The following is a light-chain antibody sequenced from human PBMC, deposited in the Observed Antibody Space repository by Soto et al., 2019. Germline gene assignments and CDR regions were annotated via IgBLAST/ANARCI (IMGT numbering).Light chain of an antibody. CDR2: DAY. Sequence: EIVLTQSPGTLSLSPGERATLSCRASQSVSSRYLAWYQQKPGQAPRLLIYDAYYSAPGIPDRFSGSGSGTDFTLTISGLEPEEFAVYYWQQYGSSYTFGPGTKVDIK. J-gene: IGKJ3*01. CDR1: QSVSSRY. CDR3: QQYGSSYT. V-gene: IGKV3-20*01.